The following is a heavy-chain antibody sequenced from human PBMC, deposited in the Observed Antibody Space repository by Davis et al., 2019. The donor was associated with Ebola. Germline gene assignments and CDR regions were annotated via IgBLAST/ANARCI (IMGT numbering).Heavy chain of an antibody. V-gene: IGHV3-30*02. CDR1: GFTFSSYG. J-gene: IGHJ6*02. CDR2: IRYDGSNK. CDR3: AKQLLWFGDYYYYGMDV. D-gene: IGHD3-10*01. Sequence: PGGSLRLSCAASGFTFSSYGMHWVRQAPGKGLEWVAFIRYDGSNKYYADSVKGRFTISRDNSKNTLYLQMNSLRAEDTAVYYCAKQLLWFGDYYYYGMDVWGQGTTVTVSS.